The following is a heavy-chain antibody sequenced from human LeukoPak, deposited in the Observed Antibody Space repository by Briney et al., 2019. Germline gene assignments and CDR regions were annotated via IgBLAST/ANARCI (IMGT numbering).Heavy chain of an antibody. V-gene: IGHV2-5*02. D-gene: IGHD3-22*01. J-gene: IGHJ4*02. CDR2: IYWDDDK. CDR1: GFSLSTSGVG. CDR3: AHSLGGYYYGYFVY. Sequence: SGPTLVNPTQALTLTCTFSGFSLSTSGVGVGWVRQPPGKTLEWLALIYWDDDKRYSPSLKSRLTITKYTSKNQMVLTMTNMDPVDTATYYCAHSLGGYYYGYFVYWGQGTLVTVSS.